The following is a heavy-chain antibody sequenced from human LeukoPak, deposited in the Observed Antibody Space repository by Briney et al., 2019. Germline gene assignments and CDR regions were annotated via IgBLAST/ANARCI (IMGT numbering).Heavy chain of an antibody. CDR3: ARDAGDSDRRDAFDI. D-gene: IGHD3-22*01. Sequence: SVKVSCKASGGTFSSYAITWVRQAPGQGLEWMGGIIPIFGTANYAQKFQGRVTMTRDVSTSTVYMELSSLRSEDTAVYYCARDAGDSDRRDAFDIWGQGTLVTVSS. CDR2: IIPIFGTA. J-gene: IGHJ4*02. V-gene: IGHV1-69*05. CDR1: GGTFSSYA.